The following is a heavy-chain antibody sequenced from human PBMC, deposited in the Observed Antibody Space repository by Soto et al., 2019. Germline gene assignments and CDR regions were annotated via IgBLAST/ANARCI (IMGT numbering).Heavy chain of an antibody. CDR3: AKLSHGASSGWYRVGVAFDI. J-gene: IGHJ3*02. D-gene: IGHD6-19*01. V-gene: IGHV3-23*01. CDR2: ISGSGGST. Sequence: EVQLLESGGGLVQPGGSLRLSCAASGFTFSSYAMSWVRQAPGKGLEWVSAISGSGGSTYYADSVKGRFTISRDNSKNTLYLQMNSLRAEDTAVYYCAKLSHGASSGWYRVGVAFDIWGQGTMVTVSS. CDR1: GFTFSSYA.